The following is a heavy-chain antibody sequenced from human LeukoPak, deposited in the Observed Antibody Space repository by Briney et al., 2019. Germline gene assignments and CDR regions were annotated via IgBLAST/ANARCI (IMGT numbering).Heavy chain of an antibody. CDR1: GFTFTDYL. V-gene: IGHV3-7*01. J-gene: IGHJ3*02. CDR3: ARDPQGGAFDM. D-gene: IGHD3-16*01. Sequence: GGSLRLSCAASGFTFTDYLMTWVRQAPGKGLEWVADIKADGSEKYYVDSVKGRFTILRDNAKNSLYLQMNSLSAEDTAIYYCARDPQGGAFDMWGQGTMVTVSP. CDR2: IKADGSEK.